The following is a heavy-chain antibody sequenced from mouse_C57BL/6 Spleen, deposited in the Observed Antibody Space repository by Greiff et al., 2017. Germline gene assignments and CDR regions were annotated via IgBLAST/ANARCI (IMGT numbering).Heavy chain of an antibody. CDR3: ARNYDSKGYWYFDV. CDR2: IDPSDSYT. J-gene: IGHJ1*03. D-gene: IGHD1-1*01. V-gene: IGHV1-50*01. CDR1: GYTFTSYW. Sequence: QVQLQQPGAELVKPGASVKLSCKASGYTFTSYWMQWVKQRPGQGLEWIGEIDPSDSYTNYNQKFKGKATLTVDTSSSTAYMQLSSLTSEDSAVYYCARNYDSKGYWYFDVWGTGTTVTVSS.